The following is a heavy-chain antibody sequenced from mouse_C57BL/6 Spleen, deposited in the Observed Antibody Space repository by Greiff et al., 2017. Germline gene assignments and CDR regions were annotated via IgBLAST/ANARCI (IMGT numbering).Heavy chain of an antibody. CDR3: TTYIPFAY. Sequence: VQLQQSGAELVRPGASVKLSCTASGFNIKDDYMHWVKQRPEQGLEWIGWIVPENGDTDYASKFQGKATITADTSSNTAYLQLSSLTSEDTAVYYCTTYIPFAYWGQGTLVTVAA. CDR2: IVPENGDT. V-gene: IGHV14-4*01. CDR1: GFNIKDDY. J-gene: IGHJ3*01. D-gene: IGHD1-3*01.